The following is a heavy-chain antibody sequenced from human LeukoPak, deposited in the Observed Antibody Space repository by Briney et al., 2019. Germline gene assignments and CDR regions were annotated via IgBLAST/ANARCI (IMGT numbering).Heavy chain of an antibody. D-gene: IGHD2-15*01. CDR3: AKALEDCSGGGCFSGYMDV. Sequence: GGSLRLSCAVSGFTFRSYAMSWVRQAPGKGLEWVASITGGGITAYYADSVKGRFTISRDNSKNTLYLQMNSLRVEDTAVYYCAKALEDCSGGGCFSGYMDVWGKGTTVIVSS. CDR2: ITGGGITA. CDR1: GFTFRSYA. J-gene: IGHJ6*03. V-gene: IGHV3-23*01.